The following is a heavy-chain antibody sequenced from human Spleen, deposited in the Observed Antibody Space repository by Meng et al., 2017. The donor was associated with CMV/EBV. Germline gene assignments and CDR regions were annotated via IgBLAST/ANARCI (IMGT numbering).Heavy chain of an antibody. CDR3: ARSLRYFDWYFDF. Sequence: SETLSLTCTVSGGSISSYYWSWIRQPPGKGLEWIGYIYYSGSTNYNPSLKSRVTISVDTSKNQFSLKLSSVTAADTAVYYCARSLRYFDWYFDFWGQGMLVTVSS. CDR2: IYYSGST. CDR1: GGSISSYY. D-gene: IGHD3-9*01. J-gene: IGHJ4*02. V-gene: IGHV4-59*12.